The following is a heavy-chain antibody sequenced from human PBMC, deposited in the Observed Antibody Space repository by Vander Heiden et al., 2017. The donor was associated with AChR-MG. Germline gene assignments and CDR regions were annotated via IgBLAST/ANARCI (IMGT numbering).Heavy chain of an antibody. Sequence: QVQLVESGGGVVQPGRSLRLSCAASGFPFRSYGMHWVRQAPGKGLEWVAVISYDGSNKYYADSVKGRFTISRDNSKNTLYLQMNSLRAEDTAVYYCAKGLEAWAAAGTFFDYWGQGTLVTVSS. CDR1: GFPFRSYG. D-gene: IGHD6-13*01. J-gene: IGHJ4*02. CDR2: ISYDGSNK. CDR3: AKGLEAWAAAGTFFDY. V-gene: IGHV3-30*18.